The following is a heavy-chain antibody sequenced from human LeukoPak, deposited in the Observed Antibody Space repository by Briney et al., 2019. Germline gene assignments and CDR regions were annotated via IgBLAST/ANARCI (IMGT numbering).Heavy chain of an antibody. CDR2: IWYDGSNK. V-gene: IGHV3-30*02. CDR1: GFTFSSYG. D-gene: IGHD6-13*01. J-gene: IGHJ6*02. Sequence: PGGSLRLSCAASGFTFSSYGVHWVRQAPGKGLEWVAVIWYDGSNKYYADSVKGRFTISRDNSKNTLYLQMNSLRAEDTAVYYCAKDQTSSSSWYWDDYYYYGMDVWGQGTTVTVSS. CDR3: AKDQTSSSSWYWDDYYYYGMDV.